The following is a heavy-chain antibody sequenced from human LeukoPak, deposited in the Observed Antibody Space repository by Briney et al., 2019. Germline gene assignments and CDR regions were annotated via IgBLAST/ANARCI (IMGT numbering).Heavy chain of an antibody. CDR3: ARRNGYCSGCSCYSSWFDP. CDR1: GGSISSGGYY. CDR2: IYYSGST. J-gene: IGHJ5*02. Sequence: SETLSLTCTVSGGSISSGGYYWSWIRQHPGKGLEWIGYIYYSGSTYYNPSLKSRVTISVDTSKNQFSLKLSSVTAADTAVYYCARRNGYCSGCSCYSSWFDPWGQGTLVTVSS. D-gene: IGHD2-15*01. V-gene: IGHV4-31*03.